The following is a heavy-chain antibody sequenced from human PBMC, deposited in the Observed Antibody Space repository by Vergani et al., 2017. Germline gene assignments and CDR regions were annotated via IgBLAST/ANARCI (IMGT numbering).Heavy chain of an antibody. CDR2: IKSKTDGGTT. J-gene: IGHJ4*02. V-gene: IGHV3-15*07. CDR3: TTDRPYDILTGYQLLFDY. Sequence: EVQLVESGGGLVKPGGSLRLSCAASGFTFSNAWMNWVRQAPGKGLEWVGRIKSKTDGGTTDYAAPVKGRFTISRDDSKNTLYLQMNSLKTEDTAVYYCTTDRPYDILTGYQLLFDYWGQGTLVTVSS. CDR1: GFTFSNAW. D-gene: IGHD3-9*01.